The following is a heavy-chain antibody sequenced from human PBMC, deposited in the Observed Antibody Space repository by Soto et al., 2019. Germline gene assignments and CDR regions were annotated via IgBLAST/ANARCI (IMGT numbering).Heavy chain of an antibody. CDR2: ISGDSEKT. Sequence: GGSLRLSCAASGFTFSNYGMTWVRQAPGQGLEWVSAISGDSEKTHYADSVKGRFTISRDNSKSTLYLQMNSLRAEDTAMYYCARDTGWLSRDWGQGTLVTVSS. V-gene: IGHV3-23*01. CDR1: GFTFSNYG. CDR3: ARDTGWLSRD. J-gene: IGHJ4*02. D-gene: IGHD6-19*01.